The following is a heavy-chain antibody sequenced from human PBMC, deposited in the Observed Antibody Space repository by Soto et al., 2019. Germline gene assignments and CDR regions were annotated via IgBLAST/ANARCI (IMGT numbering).Heavy chain of an antibody. J-gene: IGHJ6*04. Sequence: ASVKVSCKASGYTFTSYGISWVRQAPGQGLEWMGWISAYNGNTNYAQKLQGRVTMTTDTSTSTAYMELRSLRSDDTAVYYCARGISFDWFDGHYGMDVWCEGTSVTVCS. CDR1: GYTFTSYG. V-gene: IGHV1-18*01. D-gene: IGHD3-9*01. CDR3: ARGISFDWFDGHYGMDV. CDR2: ISAYNGNT.